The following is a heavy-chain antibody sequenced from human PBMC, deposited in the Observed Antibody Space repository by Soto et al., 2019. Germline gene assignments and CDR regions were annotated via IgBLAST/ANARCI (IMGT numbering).Heavy chain of an antibody. J-gene: IGHJ4*02. Sequence: SVKVSCKASGGTFSSYTISWVRQAPGQGLEWMGRIIPILGIANYAQKFQGRVTITADKSTSTAYMELSSLRSEDTAVYYCARDTSSGWYDFDYWGQGTLVTVSS. CDR1: GGTFSSYT. CDR3: ARDTSSGWYDFDY. D-gene: IGHD6-19*01. V-gene: IGHV1-69*04. CDR2: IIPILGIA.